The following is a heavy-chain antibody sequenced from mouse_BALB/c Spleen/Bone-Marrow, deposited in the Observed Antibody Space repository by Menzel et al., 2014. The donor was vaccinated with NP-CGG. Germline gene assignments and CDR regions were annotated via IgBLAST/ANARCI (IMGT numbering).Heavy chain of an antibody. V-gene: IGHV1-80*01. J-gene: IGHJ2*01. Sequence: VQLQQSGAELVRPGSSVKISCKASGYVFSNYWMNWVKQRPGQGLEWIGQIFPGDGDTNYNGKFKGKATLTADKSSSTAYMQLNSLTSEDSAVYFCARSNYGYDVYFDYWGLGTTLTVSS. CDR1: GYVFSNYW. CDR3: ARSNYGYDVYFDY. CDR2: IFPGDGDT. D-gene: IGHD2-2*01.